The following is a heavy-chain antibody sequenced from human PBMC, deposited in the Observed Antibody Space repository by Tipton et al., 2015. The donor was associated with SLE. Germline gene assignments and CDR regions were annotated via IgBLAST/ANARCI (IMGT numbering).Heavy chain of an antibody. D-gene: IGHD1-26*01. Sequence: TLSLTCTVSGGSISSGGYYWSWIRQPAGKGLEWIGRIYTSGSTNYNPSLKSRVTISVGTSKNQFSLKLSSVTAADTAVYYCARSTALGELTTAEFDYYYYYYMDVWGKGTTVTVSS. CDR3: ARSTALGELTTAEFDYYYYYYMDV. V-gene: IGHV4-61*02. CDR1: GGSISSGGYY. J-gene: IGHJ6*03. CDR2: IYTSGST.